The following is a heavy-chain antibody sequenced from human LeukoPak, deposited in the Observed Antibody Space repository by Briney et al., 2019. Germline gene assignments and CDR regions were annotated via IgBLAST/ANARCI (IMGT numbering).Heavy chain of an antibody. CDR1: GFIFSSYG. CDR3: AKDLDHPGYYGMDV. Sequence: GGSLRLSCAASGFIFSSYGMHGVRQAPGRGREWVAVISYDGSNKYYADSVKGRFTISRDNSKNTLYLQMNSLRAEDTAVYYCAKDLDHPGYYGMDVWGQGTTVTVSS. V-gene: IGHV3-30*18. D-gene: IGHD1-14*01. J-gene: IGHJ6*02. CDR2: ISYDGSNK.